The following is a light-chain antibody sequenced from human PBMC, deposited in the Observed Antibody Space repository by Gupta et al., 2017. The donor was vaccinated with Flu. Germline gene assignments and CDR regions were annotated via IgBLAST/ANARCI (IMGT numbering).Light chain of an antibody. V-gene: IGKV3-20*01. CDR3: QQYGTSPLA. J-gene: IGKJ3*01. Sequence: EGATLSCRASQSVSSSYLAWYQQKPGQAPRLLIYGASSRATGIPDRFSGSGSGTDFTLIISRLEPEDFAVYYCQQYGTSPLAFGPGTKVEIK. CDR1: QSVSSSY. CDR2: GAS.